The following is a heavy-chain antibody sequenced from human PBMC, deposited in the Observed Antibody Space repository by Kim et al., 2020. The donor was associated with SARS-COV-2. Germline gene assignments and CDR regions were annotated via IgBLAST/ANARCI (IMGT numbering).Heavy chain of an antibody. CDR1: GFTVSSNY. D-gene: IGHD6-13*01. CDR3: ARGQYSSSWSFDP. CDR2: IYSGGST. V-gene: IGHV3-53*01. Sequence: GGSLRLSCAASGFTVSSNYMSWVRQAPGKGLEWVSVIYSGGSTYYADSVKGRFTISRDNSKNTLYLQMNSLRAEDTAVYYCARGQYSSSWSFDPWGQGTLVTVSS. J-gene: IGHJ5*02.